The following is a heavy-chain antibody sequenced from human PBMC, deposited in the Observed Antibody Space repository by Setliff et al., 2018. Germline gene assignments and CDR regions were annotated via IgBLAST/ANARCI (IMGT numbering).Heavy chain of an antibody. V-gene: IGHV4-39*07. Sequence: PSETLSLTCTVSGGSISSSSYYWGWIRQPPGKGLEWIGSIYYSGGTYYNPSLKSRVTISVDTSKNQFSLKLSSVTAADTAVYYCARVNQYSSVWYNYYYGMDVWGQGTTVTVSS. CDR3: ARVNQYSSVWYNYYYGMDV. CDR2: IYYSGGT. D-gene: IGHD6-19*01. J-gene: IGHJ6*02. CDR1: GGSISSSSYY.